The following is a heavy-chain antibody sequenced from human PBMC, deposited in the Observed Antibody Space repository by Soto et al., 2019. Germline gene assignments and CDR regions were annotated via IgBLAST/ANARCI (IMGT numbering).Heavy chain of an antibody. CDR3: ARVSTALSTTVTTHYFDY. Sequence: ASVKVSCKASGYTFTSYYMHWVRQAPGQGLEWMGIINPSGGSTSYAQKFQDRVTMTRDTSTSTVYMELSSLRSEDTAVYYCARVSTALSTTVTTHYFDYWGQGTLVTVSS. V-gene: IGHV1-46*03. CDR1: GYTFTSYY. D-gene: IGHD4-17*01. J-gene: IGHJ4*02. CDR2: INPSGGST.